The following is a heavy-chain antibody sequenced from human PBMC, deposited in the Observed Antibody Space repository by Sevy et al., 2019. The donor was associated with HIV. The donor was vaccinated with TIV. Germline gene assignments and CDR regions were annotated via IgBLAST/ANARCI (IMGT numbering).Heavy chain of an antibody. CDR2: ISWNSRNI. J-gene: IGHJ6*02. CDR3: AKDINRGCDGVNCYSYYYYFYGLDV. Sequence: GGSLRLSCAASGFPFNDHAMHWVRQVPGKGLEWVSGISWNSRNIGYAESVKGRFTISRDNARHFVYLEMNSLIPGDTAFYYCAKDINRGCDGVNCYSYYYYFYGLDVWGQGTTVTVSS. D-gene: IGHD2-21*01. CDR1: GFPFNDHA. V-gene: IGHV3-9*01.